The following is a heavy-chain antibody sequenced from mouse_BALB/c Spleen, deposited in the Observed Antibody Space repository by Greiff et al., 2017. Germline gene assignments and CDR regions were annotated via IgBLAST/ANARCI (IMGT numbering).Heavy chain of an antibody. D-gene: IGHD2-14*01. J-gene: IGHJ3*01. CDR1: GDSITSGY. CDR3: ASHRYDERAWFAY. CDR2: ISYSGST. Sequence: EVMLVESGPSLVKPSQTLSLTCSVTGDSITSGYWNWIRKFPGNKLEYMGYISYSGSTYYNPSLKSRISITRDTSKNQYYLQLNSVTTEDTATYYCASHRYDERAWFAYWGQGTLVTVSA. V-gene: IGHV3-8*02.